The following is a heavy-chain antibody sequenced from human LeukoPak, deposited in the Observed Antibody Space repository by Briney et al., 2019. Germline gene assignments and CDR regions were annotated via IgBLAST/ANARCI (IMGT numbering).Heavy chain of an antibody. D-gene: IGHD6-6*01. J-gene: IGHJ6*02. V-gene: IGHV1-3*01. Sequence: ASVKVSCKASGYTFSGHYLHWVRQAPGQRLEWMGWINAGNGNTKYSQKFQGRVTITRDTSASTAYMELSSLRSEDTAVYYCARDHEYSNPYYYYGMDVWGQGTTVTVSS. CDR2: INAGNGNT. CDR3: ARDHEYSNPYYYYGMDV. CDR1: GYTFSGHY.